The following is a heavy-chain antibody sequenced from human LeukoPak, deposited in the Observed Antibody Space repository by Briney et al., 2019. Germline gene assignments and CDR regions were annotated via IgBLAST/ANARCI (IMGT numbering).Heavy chain of an antibody. J-gene: IGHJ4*02. CDR3: ARELLSGIRYFAY. D-gene: IGHD2/OR15-2a*01. CDR1: GGTFSSYA. V-gene: IGHV1-69*05. CDR2: IIPIFGTA. Sequence: SVKVSCKASGGTFSSYAISWVRQAPGQGLEWMGRIIPIFGTANYAQKFQGRVTITTDESTSTAYMELSSLRSEDTAVYYCARELLSGIRYFAYWGQGTLVTVSS.